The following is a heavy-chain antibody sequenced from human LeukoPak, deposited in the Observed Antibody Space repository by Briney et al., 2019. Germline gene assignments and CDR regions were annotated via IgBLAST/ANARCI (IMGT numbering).Heavy chain of an antibody. D-gene: IGHD1-26*01. V-gene: IGHV3-53*01. CDR2: IYSGGST. Sequence: GGSLRLSCAASGFTFSSNYMSWVRQAPGKGLEWVSVIYSGGSTYYADSVKGRFTISRDNSKNTLYLQMNSLRAEDTAVYYCARDRSYSGGYFDYWGQGTLVTVSS. CDR3: ARDRSYSGGYFDY. CDR1: GFTFSSNY. J-gene: IGHJ4*02.